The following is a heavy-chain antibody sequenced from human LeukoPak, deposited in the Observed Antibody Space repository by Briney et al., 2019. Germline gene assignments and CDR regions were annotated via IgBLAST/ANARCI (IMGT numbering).Heavy chain of an antibody. CDR3: AKDRQYRKGVLDY. V-gene: IGHV3-23*01. D-gene: IGHD1-14*01. Sequence: GGSLRLSCAASGFTFSTYAMSWVRQAPGKGLEWVSAISVSAGSTYYADSVKGRFTISRDNSKNTLYLQMNSLRAEDTAVYYCAKDRQYRKGVLDYWGQGTLVTVSS. CDR2: ISVSAGST. J-gene: IGHJ4*02. CDR1: GFTFSTYA.